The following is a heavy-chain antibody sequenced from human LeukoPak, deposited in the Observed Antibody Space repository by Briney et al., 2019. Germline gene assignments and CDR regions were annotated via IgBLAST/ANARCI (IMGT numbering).Heavy chain of an antibody. Sequence: GRSLRLSCAASGFTFSSYGMHWFRQAPGKGLEWVAVIWYDGSNKYYADSVKGRFTISRDNSKNTLYLQMNSLRAEDTAVYYCARARPLQLWTYFDYWGQGTLVTVSS. CDR2: IWYDGSNK. CDR3: ARARPLQLWTYFDY. V-gene: IGHV3-33*01. D-gene: IGHD5-18*01. CDR1: GFTFSSYG. J-gene: IGHJ4*02.